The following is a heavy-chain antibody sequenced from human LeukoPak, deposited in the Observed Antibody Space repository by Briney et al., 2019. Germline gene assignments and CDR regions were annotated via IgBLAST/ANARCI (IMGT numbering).Heavy chain of an antibody. Sequence: PSETLSLTCAVHGGSFSAYYWSWIRQSPEKGLEWIGEINHSGSTNYNPSLKSRVTISVDTSKNQFSLKLSSVTAADTAVYYCARTYYYGSGIADYWGQGTLVTVSS. CDR1: GGSFSAYY. CDR2: INHSGST. CDR3: ARTYYYGSGIADY. D-gene: IGHD3-10*01. J-gene: IGHJ4*02. V-gene: IGHV4-34*01.